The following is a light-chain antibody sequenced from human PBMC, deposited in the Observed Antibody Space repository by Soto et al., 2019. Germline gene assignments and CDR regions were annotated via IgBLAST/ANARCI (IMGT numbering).Light chain of an antibody. J-gene: IGKJ1*01. V-gene: IGKV1-5*01. CDR2: HDS. CDR3: QQYRTYS. Sequence: IQLTQSPTTLPASVGDRVTLTCRASESISNWLAWYQQRPGTAPKLLIYHDSILETAVPSRFSGNGSGTEFTLTISSLQPGDFATYYCQQYRTYSFGQGSRVEIK. CDR1: ESISNW.